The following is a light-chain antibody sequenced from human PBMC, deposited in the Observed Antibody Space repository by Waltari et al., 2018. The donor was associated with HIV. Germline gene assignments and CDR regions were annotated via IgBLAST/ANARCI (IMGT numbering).Light chain of an antibody. CDR3: SSYTGSSTRYV. CDR2: EVS. Sequence: QSALTQPASVSGSPGQSITMSCTGTSSDVGGYNYVSWYQQHPGKAPKIIIYEVSNRPSGVSNRFSGSKSVNTASLTISGLQAEDEADYYCSSYTGSSTRYVFGTGTKVTVL. V-gene: IGLV2-14*01. CDR1: SSDVGGYNY. J-gene: IGLJ1*01.